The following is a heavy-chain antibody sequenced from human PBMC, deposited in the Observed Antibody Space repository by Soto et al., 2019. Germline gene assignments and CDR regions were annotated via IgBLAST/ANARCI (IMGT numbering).Heavy chain of an antibody. Sequence: ASVKVSCKVFGYTLTELSMHWVRQAPGKGLEWMGGFDPEDGETIYAQKFQGRVTMTEDTSTDTAYMELSSLRSEDTAVYYCATFLIAAAGLYFDYWGQGTLVTVSS. D-gene: IGHD6-13*01. CDR1: GYTLTELS. CDR3: ATFLIAAAGLYFDY. V-gene: IGHV1-24*01. J-gene: IGHJ4*02. CDR2: FDPEDGET.